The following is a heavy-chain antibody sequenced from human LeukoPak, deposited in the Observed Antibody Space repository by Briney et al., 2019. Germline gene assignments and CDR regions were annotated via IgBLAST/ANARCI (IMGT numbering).Heavy chain of an antibody. D-gene: IGHD3-22*01. V-gene: IGHV3-30*04. Sequence: GGSLRLSCTASGFSISGDAMHWVRQAPGKGLQWVADISFDGKNKYYADSVKGRFTISRDNFKNTLYLQMNSLRAEDTAVYYCARDSSYYDSSGYGNDYWGQGTLVTVSS. CDR3: ARDSSYYDSSGYGNDY. J-gene: IGHJ4*02. CDR1: GFSISGDA. CDR2: ISFDGKNK.